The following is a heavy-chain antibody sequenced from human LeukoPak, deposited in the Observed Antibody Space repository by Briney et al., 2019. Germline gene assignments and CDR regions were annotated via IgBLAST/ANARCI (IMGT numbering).Heavy chain of an antibody. CDR3: ATPQGAYSWSYNNWFDP. V-gene: IGHV3-23*01. CDR1: GFTFSNYA. Sequence: GGSRRLSCAASGFTFSNYAMSGVGQAQGRGGEGVSAISATVASTYSADSVTTRFTISRNNSKNTLYLQMNSLRAEDSAVYYCATPQGAYSWSYNNWFDPWGQGTLVTVSS. CDR2: ISATVAST. D-gene: IGHD1-26*01. J-gene: IGHJ5*02.